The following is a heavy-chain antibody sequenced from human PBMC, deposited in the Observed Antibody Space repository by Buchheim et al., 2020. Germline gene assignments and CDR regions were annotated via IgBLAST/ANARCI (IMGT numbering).Heavy chain of an antibody. V-gene: IGHV4-39*01. CDR2: IYYSGST. D-gene: IGHD3-3*01. CDR3: ARQDRTIFGVVTVFDY. CDR1: GGSISSSSYY. Sequence: QLQLQESGPGLVKPSETLSLTCTVSGGSISSSSYYWGWIRQPPGKGLEWIGSIYYSGSTYYNPSLKSRVTISVDTSKNQFSLKLSSVTAADTAVYYCARQDRTIFGVVTVFDYWGQGTL. J-gene: IGHJ4*02.